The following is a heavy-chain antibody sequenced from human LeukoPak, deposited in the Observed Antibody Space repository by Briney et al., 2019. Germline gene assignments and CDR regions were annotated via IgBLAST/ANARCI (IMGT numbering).Heavy chain of an antibody. D-gene: IGHD3-16*01. J-gene: IGHJ3*01. CDR3: AREGASTISHAFDV. V-gene: IGHV3-7*01. CDR2: IIQDGSER. Sequence: GGSLRLSCAASGFPFSTFWMTWVRQAPGKGLEWVANIIQDGSERYYVGSVKGRFTISRDNAKNSLYLQMNSLRAEDTAVYYCAREGASTISHAFDVWGQGAMVTVSS. CDR1: GFPFSTFW.